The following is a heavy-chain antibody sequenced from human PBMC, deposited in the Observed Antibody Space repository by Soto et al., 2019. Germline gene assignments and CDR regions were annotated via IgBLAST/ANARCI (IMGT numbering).Heavy chain of an antibody. Sequence: QVQLQESGPRLVKPSGTLSLTCAVSGASISSTNWWTWVRQPPGKGLEWIGEIYHTGSTKYNPSLXTXGXIXXDKTNNQFSLNLSSVTAADTAVYYCATLPPRIVVVVLPIPTWGQGTLVTVSS. CDR3: ATLPPRIVVVVLPIPT. D-gene: IGHD2-15*01. J-gene: IGHJ4*02. CDR2: IYHTGST. V-gene: IGHV4-4*02. CDR1: GASISSTNW.